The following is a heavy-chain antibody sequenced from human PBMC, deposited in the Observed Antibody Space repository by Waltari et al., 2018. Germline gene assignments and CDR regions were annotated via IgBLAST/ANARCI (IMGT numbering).Heavy chain of an antibody. CDR3: AKDVQPDMLVPYSSGWRN. Sequence: EVQLLESGGGLVQPGGSLRLSCAASGFTFSSYAMSWVRQAPGKGLEWVSAISGSGGSTYYADSVKGRFTISRDNSKNTLYLKMNSLRAEDTAVYYCAKDVQPDMLVPYSSGWRNWGQGTLVTVSS. CDR1: GFTFSSYA. CDR2: ISGSGGST. J-gene: IGHJ4*02. V-gene: IGHV3-23*01. D-gene: IGHD6-19*01.